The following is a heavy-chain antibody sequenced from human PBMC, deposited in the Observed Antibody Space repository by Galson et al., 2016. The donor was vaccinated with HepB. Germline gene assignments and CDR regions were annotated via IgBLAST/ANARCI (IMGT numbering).Heavy chain of an antibody. CDR3: ARPYGAYEGSAFYLEL. J-gene: IGHJ4*02. V-gene: IGHV5-51*01. D-gene: IGHD4-17*01. Sequence: SGAEVKKPGESLKISCKASGYIFTSYWIGWVRQMPGKGLEWMGIIYPGNSHTTYSPSFQGQVTISADQSISTAYLQWNSLKASDTAMYYCARPYGAYEGSAFYLELWGQGTLVTVSS. CDR2: IYPGNSHT. CDR1: GYIFTSYW.